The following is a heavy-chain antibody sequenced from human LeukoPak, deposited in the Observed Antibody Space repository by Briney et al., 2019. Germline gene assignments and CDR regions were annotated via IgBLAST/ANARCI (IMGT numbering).Heavy chain of an antibody. CDR2: FDPEDGET. Sequence: GASVKVSCKVSGYTLTELSMHWVRQAPGKGREWMGGFDPEDGETIYAQKFRGSVTMTDNTSTDKAYMELSSLRSEDTAVYYCATATPAAKGGGFDYWGQGTLVTVSS. V-gene: IGHV1-24*01. D-gene: IGHD2-2*01. CDR1: GYTLTELS. J-gene: IGHJ4*02. CDR3: ATATPAAKGGGFDY.